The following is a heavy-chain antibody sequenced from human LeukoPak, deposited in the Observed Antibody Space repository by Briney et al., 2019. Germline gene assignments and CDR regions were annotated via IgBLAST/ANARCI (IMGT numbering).Heavy chain of an antibody. V-gene: IGHV1-2*02. CDR1: GYTFTGYY. CDR2: INPNSGGT. J-gene: IGHJ6*02. D-gene: IGHD3-3*01. Sequence: ASVKVSCKASGYTFTGYYMHWVRQAPGQGLEWMGWINPNSGGTNYAQKFQGRVTMTRDTSISTAYMELSRLRSDDTAVYYCERVSTDDSRVDYYGMDVWGQGTTVTVSS. CDR3: ERVSTDDSRVDYYGMDV.